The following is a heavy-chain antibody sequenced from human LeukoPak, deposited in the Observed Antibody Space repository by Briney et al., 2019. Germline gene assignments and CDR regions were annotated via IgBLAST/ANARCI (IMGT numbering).Heavy chain of an antibody. J-gene: IGHJ4*02. CDR2: ISSTSSYI. V-gene: IGHV3-21*01. D-gene: IGHD1-26*01. Sequence: GGSLRLSCAASGFTFSSFNMNWVRQAPGKGLEWVSSISSTSSYIFYTDSVKGRFTISRDNAKNSLFLQMNSLRAEDTGVYYCARGGSGSPYYWGQGTLLTVSS. CDR1: GFTFSSFN. CDR3: ARGGSGSPYY.